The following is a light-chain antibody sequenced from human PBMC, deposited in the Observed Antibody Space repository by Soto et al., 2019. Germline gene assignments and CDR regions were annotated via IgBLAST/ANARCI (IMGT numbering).Light chain of an antibody. CDR2: GAS. CDR3: QQYDISPWT. V-gene: IGKV3-20*01. CDR1: QSVSSSY. Sequence: EIVLTQSPGTLSLSPGERATLSCRASQSVSSSYLAWYQQKPGQAPRLLIYGASSRATGIPDRFSGSGSGTDFTLTISRLAPEDFAVYYCQQYDISPWTFGQGTKVEIK. J-gene: IGKJ1*01.